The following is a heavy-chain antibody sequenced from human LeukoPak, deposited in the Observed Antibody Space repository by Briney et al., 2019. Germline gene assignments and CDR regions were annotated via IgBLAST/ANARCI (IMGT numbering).Heavy chain of an antibody. CDR2: IHYSGST. CDR3: TRHHDYGDKIDY. J-gene: IGHJ4*02. Sequence: PSETLSLTCTVSGGSFTSASHYWAWLRQPPGTGLEWIGSIHYSGSTYYSPSLKSRLTISGDTSKSQFSLKLTFVTAADTAVYYCTRHHDYGDKIDYWGQGTLVTVSS. D-gene: IGHD4-23*01. V-gene: IGHV4-39*01. CDR1: GGSFTSASHY.